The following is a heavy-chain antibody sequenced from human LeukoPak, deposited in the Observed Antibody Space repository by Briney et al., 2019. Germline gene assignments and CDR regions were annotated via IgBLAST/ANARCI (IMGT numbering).Heavy chain of an antibody. CDR2: INPSDGDT. CDR1: GYTFTDYY. CDR3: ARDCSGADCYPGNAFDI. V-gene: IGHV1-2*02. J-gene: IGHJ3*02. Sequence: ASVKVSCKTSGYTFTDYYMQWVRQAPGQGLEWMGWINPSDGDTKSARKFQGRVTMTRDTSISTAYLELSRLTSDDTAIYYCARDCSGADCYPGNAFDIWSQGTMVTVSS. D-gene: IGHD2-15*01.